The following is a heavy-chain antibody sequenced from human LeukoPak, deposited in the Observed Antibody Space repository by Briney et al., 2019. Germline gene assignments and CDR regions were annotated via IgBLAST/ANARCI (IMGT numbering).Heavy chain of an antibody. D-gene: IGHD1-26*01. V-gene: IGHV3-21*01. CDR2: ISSSSSYI. J-gene: IGHJ4*02. CDR1: GFTFSSYS. CDR3: ARSTAGIVGATGY. Sequence: GGSLRLSCAASGFTFSSYSMNWVRQAPGKGLEWVSSISSSSSYIYYADSVKGRFTISRDNAKNSLYLQMNGLRAEDTAVYYCARSTAGIVGATGYWGQGTLVTVSS.